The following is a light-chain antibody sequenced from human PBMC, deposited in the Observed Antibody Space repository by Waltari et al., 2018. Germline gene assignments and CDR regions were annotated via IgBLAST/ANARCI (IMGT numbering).Light chain of an antibody. V-gene: IGKV1-39*01. J-gene: IGKJ1*01. Sequence: DFQMTQFPSPLSASVGARVTITFRASQSISSYLNWYQQKPWKAPQLLIFAASRLQSGVPSRFSGIRSETDFTLNISRLQPEDVATYYCQQSYSTPQTFSQGTKVEIK. CDR3: QQSYSTPQT. CDR1: QSISSY. CDR2: AAS.